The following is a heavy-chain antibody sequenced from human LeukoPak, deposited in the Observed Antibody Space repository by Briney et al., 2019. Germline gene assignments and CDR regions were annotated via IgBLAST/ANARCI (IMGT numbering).Heavy chain of an antibody. CDR3: ARTEAFCSDTSCSNWFDP. J-gene: IGHJ5*02. D-gene: IGHD2-2*01. CDR1: GGSVSRSNW. Sequence: PSETLSLTCAVSGGSVSRSNWWNWVRQPPGKGLEWIGEIHHSGSTNYNPSLKSRVTMSVDKSKNQFPLKLSSVTAADTAVYYCARTEAFCSDTSCSNWFDPWGQGTLVTVSS. V-gene: IGHV4-4*02. CDR2: IHHSGST.